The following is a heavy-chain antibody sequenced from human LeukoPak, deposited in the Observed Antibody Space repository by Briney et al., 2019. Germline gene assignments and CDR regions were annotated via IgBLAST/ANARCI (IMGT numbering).Heavy chain of an antibody. V-gene: IGHV3-7*01. CDR2: IKQDGSEK. J-gene: IGHJ3*02. CDR3: ARGGSYHYWEKYIGAFDI. D-gene: IGHD1-26*01. Sequence: GGSLRLSCAASGFTFSSYWMSWVRQAPGKGLEWVANIKQDGSEKYYVDSVKGRFTISRDNAKNSLYLQMNSLRAEDTAVYYCARGGSYHYWEKYIGAFDIWGQGTMVTVSS. CDR1: GFTFSSYW.